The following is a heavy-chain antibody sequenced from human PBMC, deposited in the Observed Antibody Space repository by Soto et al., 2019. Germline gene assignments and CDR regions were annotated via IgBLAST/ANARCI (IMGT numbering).Heavy chain of an antibody. J-gene: IGHJ5*02. D-gene: IGHD2-2*01. CDR1: GGTFSNYA. CDR2: IIPMFGSA. Sequence: QVQLVQSGAEVKKPGSSVKVSCKASGGTFSNYAISWVRQAPGQGLEWMGGIIPMFGSANYAQKFQGRVTITADESTSTAYMALSSLRSEDTAVHYCARGGDIVLVPTDISWFDPWGQGTLVTVSS. V-gene: IGHV1-69*12. CDR3: ARGGDIVLVPTDISWFDP.